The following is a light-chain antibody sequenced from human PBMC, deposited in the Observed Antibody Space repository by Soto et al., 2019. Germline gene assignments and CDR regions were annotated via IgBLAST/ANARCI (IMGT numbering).Light chain of an antibody. CDR2: NNN. Sequence: QSALTQPPSASGTPGQRVTISCSGGNSNIGSNTVNWYQQLPGTAPKLLIYNNNQRPSGVPDRFSGSKSGTSASLAISGLQSEDEADYYCATWDDSLNGYVFGTGTKVTVL. CDR1: NSNIGSNT. CDR3: ATWDDSLNGYV. J-gene: IGLJ1*01. V-gene: IGLV1-44*01.